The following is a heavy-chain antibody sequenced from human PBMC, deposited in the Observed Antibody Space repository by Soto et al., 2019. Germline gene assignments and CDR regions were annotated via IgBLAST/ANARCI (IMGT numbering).Heavy chain of an antibody. Sequence: QVQLVESGGGLVKPGGSLRLSCAASGFTLSDYYMSWIRQAPGKGLEWVSSISSSSSYIYYADSVKGRFTISRDNAKNSLYLQMNSLRAEDTAVYYCALGYCSGGSCYSSYYFDYWGQGTLVTVSS. CDR2: ISSSSSYI. CDR3: ALGYCSGGSCYSSYYFDY. D-gene: IGHD2-15*01. CDR1: GFTLSDYY. J-gene: IGHJ4*02. V-gene: IGHV3-11*06.